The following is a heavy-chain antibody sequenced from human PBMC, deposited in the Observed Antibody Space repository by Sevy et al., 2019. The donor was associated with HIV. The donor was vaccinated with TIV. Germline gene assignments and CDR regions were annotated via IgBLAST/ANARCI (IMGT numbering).Heavy chain of an antibody. CDR2: IWYDGSNT. V-gene: IGHV3-33*01. J-gene: IGHJ4*02. CDR1: GFTFSTYG. Sequence: GGSLRLSCAASGFTFSTYGMHWVRQAPGKGLEWLAVIWYDGSNTYYADSVKGRFTISRDNSKNTLFLQMRSLRAEDTAVYYCARITGWRFDYWGQGTLVTVSS. CDR3: ARITGWRFDY. D-gene: IGHD6-19*01.